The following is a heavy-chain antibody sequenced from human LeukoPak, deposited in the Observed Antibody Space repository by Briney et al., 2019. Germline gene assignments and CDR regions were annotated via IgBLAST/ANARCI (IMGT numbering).Heavy chain of an antibody. V-gene: IGHV3-11*01. J-gene: IGHJ5*02. CDR2: ISSSGSTI. D-gene: IGHD1-26*01. CDR3: ARPPVGACNWFDP. CDR1: GFTFSDYY. Sequence: SGGSLRLSCAASGFTFSDYYMSWIRQAPGKGLEWVSYISSSGSTIYYADSVKGRFTISRDNAKNSLYLQMNSLRAEDTAVYYCARPPVGACNWFDPWGQGTLVTVSS.